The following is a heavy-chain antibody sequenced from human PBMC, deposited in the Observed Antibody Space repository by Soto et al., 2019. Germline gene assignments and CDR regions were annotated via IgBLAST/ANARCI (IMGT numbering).Heavy chain of an antibody. CDR1: GGSISSGGYY. J-gene: IGHJ6*02. CDR3: ARKKVATIRDSYYYYGMDV. CDR2: IYYSGST. V-gene: IGHV4-31*03. Sequence: QVQLQESGPGLVKPSQTLSLTCTVSGGSISSGGYYWSWIRQHPGKGLEWIGYIYYSGSTYYNPSLKSRVTISVDTSKNQFSLKLSSVTAADTAVYYCARKKVATIRDSYYYYGMDVWGQGTTVTVSS. D-gene: IGHD5-12*01.